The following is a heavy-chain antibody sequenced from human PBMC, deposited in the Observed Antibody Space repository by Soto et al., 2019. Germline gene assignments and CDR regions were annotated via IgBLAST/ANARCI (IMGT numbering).Heavy chain of an antibody. J-gene: IGHJ3*02. D-gene: IGHD1-26*01. CDR2: ISAYNGNT. CDR3: AREMRWELPASAFDI. V-gene: IGHV1-18*04. Sequence: GASVKVSCKASGYTFTSYGISWVRQAPGQGLEWMGWISAYNGNTNYAQKLQGRVTMTTDTSTSTAYMELRSLRSDDTAVYYCAREMRWELPASAFDIWGQGTMVTVSS. CDR1: GYTFTSYG.